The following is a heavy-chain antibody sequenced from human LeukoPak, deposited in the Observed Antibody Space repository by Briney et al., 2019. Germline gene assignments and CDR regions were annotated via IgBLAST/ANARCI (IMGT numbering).Heavy chain of an antibody. D-gene: IGHD6-19*01. J-gene: IGHJ4*02. CDR3: AREPVAGHHLDY. CDR2: IYYSGST. V-gene: IGHV4-59*01. CDR1: GGSISSYY. Sequence: SETLSLTCTVSGGSISSYYWSWIRQPPGKGLEWIGYIYYSGSTNYNPSLKSRVTISVDTSKNQFSLKLSPVTAADTAVYYCAREPVAGHHLDYWGQGTLVTVSS.